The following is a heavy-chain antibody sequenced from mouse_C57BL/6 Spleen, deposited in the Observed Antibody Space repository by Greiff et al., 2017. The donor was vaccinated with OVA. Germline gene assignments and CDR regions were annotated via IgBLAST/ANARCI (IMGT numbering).Heavy chain of an antibody. J-gene: IGHJ3*01. D-gene: IGHD2-1*01. CDR1: GFTFSDYY. V-gene: IGHV5-16*01. CDR3: ARDGGGNSGLFAY. Sequence: EVHLVESEGGLVQPGSSMKLSCTASGFTFSDYYMAWVRQVPEKGLEWVANINYDGSSTYYLDSLKSRFIISRDNAKNILYLQMSSLKSEDTATYYCARDGGGNSGLFAYWGQGTLVTVSA. CDR2: INYDGSST.